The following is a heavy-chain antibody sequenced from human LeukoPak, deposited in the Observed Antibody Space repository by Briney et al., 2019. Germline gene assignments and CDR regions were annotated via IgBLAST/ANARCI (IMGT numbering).Heavy chain of an antibody. D-gene: IGHD1-14*01. J-gene: IGHJ4*02. CDR1: GFTFSGYA. Sequence: GGSLRLSCAASGFTFSGYAMTWVRQSPGKGLEWVSAISGTGDRTDYADSVSGRFIISRDNSKNTMYLQMNSRTAEDTAVYYCARDAGSTELSRTTYWGQGTLVTVSS. V-gene: IGHV3-23*01. CDR3: ARDAGSTELSRTTY. CDR2: ISGTGDRT.